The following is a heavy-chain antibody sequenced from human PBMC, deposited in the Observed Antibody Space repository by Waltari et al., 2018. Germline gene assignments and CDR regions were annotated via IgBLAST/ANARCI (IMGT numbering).Heavy chain of an antibody. CDR3: ARDRGRGLYLDS. D-gene: IGHD2-15*01. CDR2: VHRSGRT. Sequence: QLQLQQSGPGLVKPSESLSLTCAVSYDSMGERDFWSWVRQSPGQGLEWIGQVHRSGRTNYTPSLASRVTISVDTSKNQFSLKVPSPTAADTAIYYCARDRGRGLYLDSWGPGTLVTVSP. V-gene: IGHV4-4*02. J-gene: IGHJ4*02. CDR1: YDSMGERDF.